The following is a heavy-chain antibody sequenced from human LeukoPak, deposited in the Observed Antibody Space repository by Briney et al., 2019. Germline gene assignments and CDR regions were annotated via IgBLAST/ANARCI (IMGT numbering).Heavy chain of an antibody. CDR1: GFTFSDYY. J-gene: IGHJ3*02. CDR2: ISGSGSTI. CDR3: ARVVYCTGGICQIFAFDT. D-gene: IGHD2-15*01. Sequence: GGSLRLSCAASGFTFSDYYMSCIRQTPGEGVEWVSYISGSGSTIFYADSVKGRFIISRDNAKNSLYLRLNSLRAEDTAVYYCARVVYCTGGICQIFAFDTWGQGTTVTVSS. V-gene: IGHV3-11*01.